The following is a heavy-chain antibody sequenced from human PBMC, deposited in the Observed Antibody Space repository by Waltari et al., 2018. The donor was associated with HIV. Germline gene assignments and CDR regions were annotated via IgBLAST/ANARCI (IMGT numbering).Heavy chain of an antibody. Sequence: QVQLVQSGAEMKMSGSSVKVSCKDSGGTFSSYTISWVRQAPGQGLEWMVGIIPKFGTVKYAQKFQGRVTMTADESTSTVYLELTSLRSDDTAVYYCARGGCSGGTCYSKSFDLWGQGTLVTVSS. CDR2: IIPKFGTV. D-gene: IGHD2-15*01. V-gene: IGHV1-69*01. CDR1: GGTFSSYT. J-gene: IGHJ3*01. CDR3: ARGGCSGGTCYSKSFDL.